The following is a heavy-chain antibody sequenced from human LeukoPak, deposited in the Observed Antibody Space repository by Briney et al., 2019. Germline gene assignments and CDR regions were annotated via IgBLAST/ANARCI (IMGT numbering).Heavy chain of an antibody. CDR1: GFTFSSYA. Sequence: GGSLKLSCVASGFTFSSYAMSWVRQAPGKGLEWVSSITGSGGNTYYPDSVKGRFTISRDNSKNTLYLQMNSLRAEDTALYYCAKDTVEMATAPVYWGQGTLVTVSS. D-gene: IGHD5-24*01. J-gene: IGHJ4*02. CDR2: ITGSGGNT. V-gene: IGHV3-23*01. CDR3: AKDTVEMATAPVY.